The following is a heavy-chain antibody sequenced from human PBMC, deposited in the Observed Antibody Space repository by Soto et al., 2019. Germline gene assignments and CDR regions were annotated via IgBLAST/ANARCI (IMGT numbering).Heavy chain of an antibody. CDR3: ARVGRPYYYYMDV. V-gene: IGHV4-34*01. Sequence: PSETLSLACAVYGWSFSGYYWSWIRQPPGKGLEWIGEINHSGSTNYNPSLKSRVTISVDTSKNQFSLKLSSVTAADTAVYYCARVGRPYYYYMDVWGKGTTVTVSS. CDR1: GWSFSGYY. CDR2: INHSGST. J-gene: IGHJ6*03.